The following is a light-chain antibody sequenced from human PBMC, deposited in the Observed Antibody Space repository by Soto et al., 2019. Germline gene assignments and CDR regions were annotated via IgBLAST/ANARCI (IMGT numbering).Light chain of an antibody. Sequence: EIVLTQSPGTLSLSPGQRATLSCRASQSVSSNYLAWYQQKPGQAPRLLIYGASSRATSLPDRFSGSGSATDFTLTSNTLEPEDFAVYYCQQYGTSPRTFGQGTKVQIK. CDR3: QQYGTSPRT. V-gene: IGKV3-20*01. CDR1: QSVSSNY. J-gene: IGKJ1*01. CDR2: GAS.